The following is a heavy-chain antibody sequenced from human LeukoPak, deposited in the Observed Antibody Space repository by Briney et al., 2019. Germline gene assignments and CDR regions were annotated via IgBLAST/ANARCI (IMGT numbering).Heavy chain of an antibody. Sequence: PSETLSLTCTVSGGTISSGDYYWTWIRQPPGKGLEWIGYIYYSGATYYNPSLKSRVTISVDTSKNQFSLKLSSVTAVDTAVYYCARSSGYYGSGSYVDPWGQGTLVTVSS. CDR3: ARSSGYYGSGSYVDP. V-gene: IGHV4-30-4*01. CDR1: GGTISSGDYY. J-gene: IGHJ5*02. D-gene: IGHD3-10*01. CDR2: IYYSGAT.